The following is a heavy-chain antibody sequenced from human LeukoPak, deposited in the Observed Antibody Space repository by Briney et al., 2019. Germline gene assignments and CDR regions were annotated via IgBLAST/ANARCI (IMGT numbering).Heavy chain of an antibody. CDR3: ARGPYKYDSSGCFDY. D-gene: IGHD3-22*01. CDR2: IFHTGST. J-gene: IGHJ4*02. Sequence: PSETLSLTCSVSGYSFSSGFYWGWIRQPPGKGLEWIGSIFHTGSTYYNPSLKSRVTMSVDTSKNQFSLKLSSVTAADTAVYYCARGPYKYDSSGCFDYWGQGTLVTVSS. V-gene: IGHV4-38-2*02. CDR1: GYSFSSGFY.